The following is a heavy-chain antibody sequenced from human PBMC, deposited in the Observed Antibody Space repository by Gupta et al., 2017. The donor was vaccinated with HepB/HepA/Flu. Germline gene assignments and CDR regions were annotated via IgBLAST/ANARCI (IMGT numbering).Heavy chain of an antibody. Sequence: QVQLVESGGGVVQPGRSLRLSCAASGFTFSSYGMHWVRQAPGKGLEWVAVIWYDGSNKYYADSVKGRFTISRDNSKNTLYLQMNSLRAEDTAVYYCARDRYSSSWPQSYYYYMDVWGKGTTVTVSS. V-gene: IGHV3-33*01. CDR2: IWYDGSNK. CDR3: ARDRYSSSWPQSYYYYMDV. D-gene: IGHD6-13*01. CDR1: GFTFSSYG. J-gene: IGHJ6*03.